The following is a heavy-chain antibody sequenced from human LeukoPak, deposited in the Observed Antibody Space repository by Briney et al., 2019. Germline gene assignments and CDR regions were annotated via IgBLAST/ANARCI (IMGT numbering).Heavy chain of an antibody. J-gene: IGHJ4*02. CDR3: AREAYIAARLLDY. D-gene: IGHD6-6*01. CDR1: GFTFSSYW. Sequence: GGSLRLSCAASGFTFSSYWMHWVRQAPGKGLVWVSRINSDGSSTSYADSVKGRFTISRGNAKNTLYLQMNSLRAEDTAVYYCAREAYIAARLLDYWGQGTLVTVSS. V-gene: IGHV3-74*01. CDR2: INSDGSST.